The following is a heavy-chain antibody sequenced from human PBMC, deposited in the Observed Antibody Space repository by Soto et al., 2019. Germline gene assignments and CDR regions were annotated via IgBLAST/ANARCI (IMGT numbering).Heavy chain of an antibody. V-gene: IGHV3-66*01. Sequence: EEQLVESGGDLVQPGGSLRLSCAASGFTVSNNYMSWVRQAPGKGLEWVSSIYSGGSTYYADSVKGRFTISRESSKNTLYLQMNSLRAEDTAMSDCAAYSHKGYWGQGTLGTVSS. J-gene: IGHJ4*02. CDR2: IYSGGST. CDR3: AAYSHKGY. D-gene: IGHD3-16*01. CDR1: GFTVSNNY.